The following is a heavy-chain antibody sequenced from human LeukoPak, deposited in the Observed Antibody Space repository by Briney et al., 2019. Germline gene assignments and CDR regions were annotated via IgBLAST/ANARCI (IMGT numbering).Heavy chain of an antibody. Sequence: GGSLRLSCAASGFTFSSYSMNWVRQAPGKGLEWVSYISSSSVTRYYADSVKGRFTISRDNAKNSLYLQMNSLRAEDTAVYYCAELGITMIGGVWGKGTTVTISS. CDR3: AELGITMIGGV. CDR2: ISSSSVTR. J-gene: IGHJ6*04. D-gene: IGHD3-10*02. V-gene: IGHV3-48*01. CDR1: GFTFSSYS.